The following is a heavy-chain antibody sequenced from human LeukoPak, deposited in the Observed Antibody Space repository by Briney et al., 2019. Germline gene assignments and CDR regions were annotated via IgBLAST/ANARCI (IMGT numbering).Heavy chain of an antibody. V-gene: IGHV4-39*01. CDR2: IYYSGST. D-gene: IGHD1-7*01. CDR3: ARGNWNYVLDY. CDR1: GGSVSSSNYY. J-gene: IGHJ4*02. Sequence: SETLSLTCTVSGGSVSSSNYYWGWIRQPPGKGLEWIGRIYYSGSTYYNPSLKSRITISVDTSKNQFSLKVSSVTAADTAVYYCARGNWNYVLDYWGQGTLVIVSS.